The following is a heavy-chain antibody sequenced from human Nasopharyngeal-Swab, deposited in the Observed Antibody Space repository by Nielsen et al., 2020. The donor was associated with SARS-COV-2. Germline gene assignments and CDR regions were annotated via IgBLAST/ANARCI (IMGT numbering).Heavy chain of an antibody. CDR2: IYSGGST. CDR3: ADPPFSEY. CDR1: GFTVSSNY. Sequence: GGSLRLPCAASGFTVSSNYMSWVRQAPGKGLEWVSVIYSGGSTYYADSVKGRFTISRDNSKSTLYLQMNSLRADDTALYYCADPPFSEYWGQGTLVTVSS. V-gene: IGHV3-53*01. J-gene: IGHJ4*02.